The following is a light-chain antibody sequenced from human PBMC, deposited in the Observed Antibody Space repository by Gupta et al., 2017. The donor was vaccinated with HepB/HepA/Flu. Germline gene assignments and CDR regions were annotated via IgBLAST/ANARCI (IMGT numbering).Light chain of an antibody. CDR3: MQDLQTRT. J-gene: IGKJ3*01. V-gene: IGKV2-28*01. CDR2: WGS. CDR1: QSLLHGNGHNY. Sequence: DIVITQSPLSLSVTPGEPASISCRSSQSLLHGNGHNYLDWYLQKPGQSPQLLIYWGSNRASGVPDRFSGSGSGTDFTLKSSRGEAEDVGVYYCMQDLQTRTFGPGTKVDIK.